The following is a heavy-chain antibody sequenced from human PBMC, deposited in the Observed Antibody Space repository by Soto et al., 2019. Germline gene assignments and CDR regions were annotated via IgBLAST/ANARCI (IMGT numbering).Heavy chain of an antibody. CDR1: GGSMSGYY. V-gene: IGHV4-4*07. J-gene: IGHJ6*02. CDR2: VYTSETT. Sequence: QVQLQESGPGLVKPSETLSLTCTVSGGSMSGYYWSWIRQSAGKGLGWIGRVYTSETTYYNPSLKRRVTMSLDTSKNQFSLNLYSLTAADTAVYYCAGNIAAAGRRYYGMDVWGQGTTVTVSS. D-gene: IGHD6-13*01. CDR3: AGNIAAAGRRYYGMDV.